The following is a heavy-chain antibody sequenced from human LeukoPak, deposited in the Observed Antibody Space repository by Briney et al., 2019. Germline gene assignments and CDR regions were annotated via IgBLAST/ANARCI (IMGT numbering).Heavy chain of an antibody. CDR2: IYYSGST. CDR1: GDSISGYY. Sequence: PSETLSLTCTVSGDSISGYYWGWIRQPPGKGLEWIGYIYYSGSTNYNPSLKSRVTMSVDTSKNQFSLKLSSVTAADTAVYYCARHQYCGSDCYRPLEYWGQGTLVTVSS. V-gene: IGHV4-59*08. CDR3: ARHQYCGSDCYRPLEY. J-gene: IGHJ4*02. D-gene: IGHD2-21*02.